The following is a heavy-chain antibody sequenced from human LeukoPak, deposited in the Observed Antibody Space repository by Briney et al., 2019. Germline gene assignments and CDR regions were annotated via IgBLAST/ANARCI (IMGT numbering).Heavy chain of an antibody. J-gene: IGHJ6*03. CDR3: ARVGYYYDSSGYYSYYYYYYMDV. CDR2: IYYSGST. CDR1: GGSISSYY. V-gene: IGHV4-59*01. D-gene: IGHD3-22*01. Sequence: PSETLSLTCTVSGGSISSYYWSWIRQPPGKGLEWIGYIYYSGSTNYNPSLKSRVTISVDTSKNQFSLKLSSVTAADTAVYYCARVGYYYDSSGYYSYYYYYYMDVWGKGTTVTVSS.